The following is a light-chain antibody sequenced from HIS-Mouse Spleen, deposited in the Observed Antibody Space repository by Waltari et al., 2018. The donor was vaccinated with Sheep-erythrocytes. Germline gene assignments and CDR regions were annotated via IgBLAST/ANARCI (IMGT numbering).Light chain of an antibody. V-gene: IGLV3-27*01. CDR3: YSAADNNLV. CDR1: VLAKKY. CDR2: KDS. J-gene: IGLJ3*02. Sequence: SYELTQPSSVSVSPGQTARITCSGDVLAKKYARWFQQQPGQAPVVVIYKDSERPSGIPDRFSGSSSGTTVTLTISGAQVEDEADYYCYSAADNNLVFGGGTKLTVL.